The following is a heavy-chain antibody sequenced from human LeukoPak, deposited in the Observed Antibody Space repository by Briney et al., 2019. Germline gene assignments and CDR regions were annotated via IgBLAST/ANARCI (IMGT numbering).Heavy chain of an antibody. J-gene: IGHJ4*02. CDR3: ARVLRGYSGYDYYFDY. D-gene: IGHD5-12*01. CDR2: IYYSGST. CDR1: GGSVSSGSYY. Sequence: SETLSLTCTVSGGSVSSGSYYWSWIRQPPGKGLEWIGYIYYSGSTNYNPSLKSRVTISVDTSKNQFSLKLSSVTVADTAVYYCARVLRGYSGYDYYFDYWGQGTLVTVSS. V-gene: IGHV4-61*01.